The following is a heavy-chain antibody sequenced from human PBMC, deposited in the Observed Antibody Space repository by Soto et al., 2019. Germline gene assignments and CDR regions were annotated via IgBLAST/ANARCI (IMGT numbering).Heavy chain of an antibody. CDR1: GFTFTDYA. CDR2: VSGYGGAT. J-gene: IGHJ4*02. D-gene: IGHD6-13*01. V-gene: IGHV3-23*01. CDR3: AKDRGYTNSWYDY. Sequence: EVQLLESGGGLVQPGGSLRLSCAASGFTFTDYAMSWVRQAPGKGLEWVSAVSGYGGATYYAGSVKGRFTISRDNSKNTLYLQMNSLRVEDTAVYYCAKDRGYTNSWYDYWGQATLVTVSS.